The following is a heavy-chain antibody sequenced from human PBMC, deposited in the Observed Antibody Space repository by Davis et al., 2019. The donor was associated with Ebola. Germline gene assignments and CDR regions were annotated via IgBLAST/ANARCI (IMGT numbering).Heavy chain of an antibody. CDR2: INHSGST. CDR3: ARGAVGASFSYYYYYGMDV. Sequence: MPSETLSLTCAVYGGSFSGYYWSWIRQPPGKGLEWIGEINHSGSTNYNPSLKSRVTLSVDASKNQFSLKLSSVTAADTAVYYCARGAVGASFSYYYYYGMDVWGQGTTVTVSS. D-gene: IGHD1-26*01. J-gene: IGHJ6*02. V-gene: IGHV4-34*01. CDR1: GGSFSGYY.